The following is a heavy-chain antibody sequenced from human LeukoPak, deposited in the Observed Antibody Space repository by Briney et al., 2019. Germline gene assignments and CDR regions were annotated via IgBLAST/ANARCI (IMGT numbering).Heavy chain of an antibody. Sequence: PGGSLRLSCAASGFTFSSYSMNWVRQAPGKGLKWVSYISGSDNTIYYADSVKGRFTISRDNARNSLYLQMNSLRDEDTAVYYCARVHRGYSFGRLDYWGQGTLVTVSS. V-gene: IGHV3-48*02. D-gene: IGHD5-12*01. CDR1: GFTFSSYS. J-gene: IGHJ4*02. CDR3: ARVHRGYSFGRLDY. CDR2: ISGSDNTI.